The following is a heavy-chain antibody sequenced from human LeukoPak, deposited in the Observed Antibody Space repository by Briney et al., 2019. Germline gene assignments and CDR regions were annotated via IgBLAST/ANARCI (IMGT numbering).Heavy chain of an antibody. D-gene: IGHD3-22*01. V-gene: IGHV3-23*01. CDR3: AKGYYYDSSGYAGRTSDAFDI. J-gene: IGHJ3*02. CDR1: GFTFSSYG. Sequence: GGTLRLSCAASGFTFSSYGMSWVRQAPGKGLEWVSAISGSGGSTYYADSVKGRFTISRDNSKNTLYLQMNSLRAEDTAVYYCAKGYYYDSSGYAGRTSDAFDIWGQGTMVTVSS. CDR2: ISGSGGST.